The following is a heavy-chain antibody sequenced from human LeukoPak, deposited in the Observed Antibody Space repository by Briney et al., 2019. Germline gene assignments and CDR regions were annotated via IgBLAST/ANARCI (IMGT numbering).Heavy chain of an antibody. CDR1: GDSVSSNILA. J-gene: IGHJ6*02. V-gene: IGHV6-1*01. Sequence: SQTLSLTCTISGDSVSSNILAWNWIRQSPSRGLEWLGRTYYRSKWYTQYAVSVKGRITINPDTSKNQFSLQLNSVTPEDTAVYYCARDQDGMDVWGQGTTVTVSS. CDR2: TYYRSKWYT. CDR3: ARDQDGMDV.